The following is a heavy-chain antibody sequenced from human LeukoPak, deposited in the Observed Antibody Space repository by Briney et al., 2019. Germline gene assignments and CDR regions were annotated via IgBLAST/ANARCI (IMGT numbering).Heavy chain of an antibody. D-gene: IGHD6-19*01. CDR3: ATVAGAVADEGDFDY. J-gene: IGHJ4*02. Sequence: GGSLRLSCAASGFTFSSYAMSWVRQAPGKGLEWVSAISGSGGSTYYVDSVKGRFTISRDNSKNTLYLQMNSLRAEDTAVCYCATVAGAVADEGDFDYWGQGTLVTVSS. CDR1: GFTFSSYA. CDR2: ISGSGGST. V-gene: IGHV3-23*01.